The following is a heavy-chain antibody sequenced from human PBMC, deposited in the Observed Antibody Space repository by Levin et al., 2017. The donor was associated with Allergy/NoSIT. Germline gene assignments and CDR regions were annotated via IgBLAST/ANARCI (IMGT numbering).Heavy chain of an antibody. V-gene: IGHV3-11*01. Sequence: KPGESLKISCAASGFTFSDYYMSWIRQAPGKGLEWVSYISSSGSTIYYADSVKGRFTISRDNAKNSLYLQMNSLRAEDTAVYYCARDVAAAGTGFPPGHNNWFDPWGQGTLVTVSS. CDR3: ARDVAAAGTGFPPGHNNWFDP. J-gene: IGHJ5*02. CDR2: ISSSGSTI. D-gene: IGHD6-13*01. CDR1: GFTFSDYY.